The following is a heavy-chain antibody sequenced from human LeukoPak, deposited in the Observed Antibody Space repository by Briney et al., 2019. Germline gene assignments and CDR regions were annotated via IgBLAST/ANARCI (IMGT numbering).Heavy chain of an antibody. J-gene: IGHJ5*02. CDR2: ISGSGDNT. V-gene: IGHV3-23*01. CDR1: GFTFSSYA. CDR3: AKAHDHATQWFDP. Sequence: PGGSRRLSCAASGFTFSSYAMSWVRQVPGKGLEWVSVISGSGDNTYYADSVKGRFTISRDNSKNMLYLQMNSLRAEDTAVYYCAKAHDHATQWFDPSGQGTLLTVSS.